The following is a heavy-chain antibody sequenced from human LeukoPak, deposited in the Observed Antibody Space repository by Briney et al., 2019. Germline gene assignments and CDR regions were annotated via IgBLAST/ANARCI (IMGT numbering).Heavy chain of an antibody. CDR1: GCTFSSYG. CDR2: IRYDGSNQ. Sequence: PGGSLRLSCAASGCTFSSYGMHWVRQAPGKGLEWVAFIRYDGSNQYSADSVKGRFTISRDNSKNTLYLQMNSLRAEDTAVYYCAKDHFGSSWPYYIDYWGQGTLVTVSS. V-gene: IGHV3-30*02. CDR3: AKDHFGSSWPYYIDY. D-gene: IGHD6-13*01. J-gene: IGHJ4*02.